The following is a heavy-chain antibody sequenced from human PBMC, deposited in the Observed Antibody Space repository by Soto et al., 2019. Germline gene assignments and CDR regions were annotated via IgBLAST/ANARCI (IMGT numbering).Heavy chain of an antibody. Sequence: VKLVESGGGLVPPGGSLRLSCAASGFTFSNAWMNWVRQAPGKGLEWVGLIKMKSEGATRHYAAPVNGRFTISRDDSKSTLYLQMSSLKTEDTAVYYCTTLGSHYYYHNFDVWGQGTTVTVSS. CDR3: TTLGSHYYYHNFDV. CDR1: GFTFSNAW. J-gene: IGHJ6*02. CDR2: IKMKSEGATR. V-gene: IGHV3-15*07.